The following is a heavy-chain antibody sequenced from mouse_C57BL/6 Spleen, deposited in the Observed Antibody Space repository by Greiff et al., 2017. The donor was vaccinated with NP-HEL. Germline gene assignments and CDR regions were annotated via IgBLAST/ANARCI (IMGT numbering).Heavy chain of an antibody. CDR2: IDPSDSYT. CDR1: GYTFTSYW. D-gene: IGHD2-2*01. CDR3: EGGYPYFDY. Sequence: VQLQQPGAELVRPGTSVKLSCKASGYTFTSYWMHWVKQRPGQGLEWIGVIDPSDSYTNYNQKFKGKATLTVDTSSSTAYMPLSSLTSEDSTVYYCEGGYPYFDYWGQGTTLTVSS. V-gene: IGHV1-59*01. J-gene: IGHJ2*01.